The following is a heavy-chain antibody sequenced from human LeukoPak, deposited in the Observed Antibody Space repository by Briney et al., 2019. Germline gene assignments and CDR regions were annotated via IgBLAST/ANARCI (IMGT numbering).Heavy chain of an antibody. CDR1: GFTFSNYG. CDR3: AKNRQWLVSDAFDY. CDR2: ISSSSSYI. Sequence: PGGSLRLSCAASGFTFSNYGMSWVRQAPGKGLEWVSSISSSSSYIYYADSVKGRFTISRDNAKNSLYLQMNSLRAEDTAVYYCAKNRQWLVSDAFDYWGQGTLVTVSS. J-gene: IGHJ4*02. D-gene: IGHD6-19*01. V-gene: IGHV3-21*01.